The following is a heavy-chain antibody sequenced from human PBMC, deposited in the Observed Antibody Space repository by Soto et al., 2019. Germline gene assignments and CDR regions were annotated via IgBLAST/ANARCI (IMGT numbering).Heavy chain of an antibody. Sequence: SETLSLTCAVYGGSFSGYYWSWIRQPPGKGLEWIGEINHSGSTNYNPSLKSRVTISVDTSKNQFSLKLSSVTAADTAVYYCARGRVYAFWSGYYRHGMDVWGQGTTVTVSS. CDR3: ARGRVYAFWSGYYRHGMDV. CDR2: INHSGST. V-gene: IGHV4-34*01. J-gene: IGHJ6*02. D-gene: IGHD3-3*01. CDR1: GGSFSGYY.